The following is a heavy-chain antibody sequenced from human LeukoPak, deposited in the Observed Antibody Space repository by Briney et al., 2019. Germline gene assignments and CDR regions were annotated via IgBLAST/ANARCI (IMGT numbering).Heavy chain of an antibody. CDR3: ALGTINKDFYFGMDV. CDR1: GFTFSDYY. D-gene: IGHD2-8*01. CDR2: ISNSGSTV. Sequence: GGSLRLSCAASGFTFSDYYMTWLRQAQGKGLEWLSYISNSGSTVFYADSVKGRFTVSRDNAKRSLYLQIESLRDDDTAVYHCALGTINKDFYFGMDVWGQGATVTVSS. V-gene: IGHV3-11*01. J-gene: IGHJ6*02.